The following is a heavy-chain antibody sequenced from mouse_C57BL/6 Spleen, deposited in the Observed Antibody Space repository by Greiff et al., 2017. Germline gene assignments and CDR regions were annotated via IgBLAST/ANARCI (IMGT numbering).Heavy chain of an antibody. CDR3: ARCWDVGYFDY. V-gene: IGHV1-63*01. D-gene: IGHD4-1*01. J-gene: IGHJ2*01. CDR1: GYTFTNYW. CDR2: IYPGGGYT. Sequence: VQLVESGAELVRPGTSVKMSCKASGYTFTNYWIGWAKQRPGHGLEWIGDIYPGGGYTNYNEKFKGKATLTADKSSSTAYMQFSSLTSEDSAIYYCARCWDVGYFDYWGQGTTLTVSS.